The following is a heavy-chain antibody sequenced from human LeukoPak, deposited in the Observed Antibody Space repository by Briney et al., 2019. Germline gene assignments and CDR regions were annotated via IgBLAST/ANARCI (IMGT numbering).Heavy chain of an antibody. CDR2: IYYSGST. J-gene: IGHJ3*02. CDR1: GGSISSSSYY. V-gene: IGHV4-39*07. CDR3: ARVMPATTTLEVFDI. Sequence: SETLSLTCTVSGGSISSSSYYWGWIRQPPGKGLEWIGSIYYSGSTYYNPSLKSRVTISVDTSKNQFSLRLSSVTAADTAVYYCARVMPATTTLEVFDIWGQGTLVTVSS. D-gene: IGHD1-1*01.